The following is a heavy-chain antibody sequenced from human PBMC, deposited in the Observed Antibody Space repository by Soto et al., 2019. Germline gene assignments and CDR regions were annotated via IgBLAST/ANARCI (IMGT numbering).Heavy chain of an antibody. Sequence: GGSLRLSCAASGFTFSNFAMSWVRQAPGKGLEWVSSSSGSDGSTYYADSVKGRFTISRDTSKNTLFLQMNSLRAEDTAKYYCAKSGPTNYFDFWGQGTLVTVSS. D-gene: IGHD1-26*01. CDR1: GFTFSNFA. CDR2: SSGSDGST. CDR3: AKSGPTNYFDF. J-gene: IGHJ4*02. V-gene: IGHV3-23*01.